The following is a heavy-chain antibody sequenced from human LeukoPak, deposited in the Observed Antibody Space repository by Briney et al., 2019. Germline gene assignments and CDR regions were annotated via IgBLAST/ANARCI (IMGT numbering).Heavy chain of an antibody. CDR3: AKDYYDS. V-gene: IGHV3-23*01. J-gene: IGHJ4*02. Sequence: GGSLRLSCAASGFSFSDYAMSWVRQAQARGPEWVSSIRGGGEIFYADSVKGRFTLSRDDSKNTLYLQMNSLRAEDTAVYYCAKDYYDSWGQGTLVTVSS. CDR1: GFSFSDYA. D-gene: IGHD3-22*01. CDR2: IRGGGEI.